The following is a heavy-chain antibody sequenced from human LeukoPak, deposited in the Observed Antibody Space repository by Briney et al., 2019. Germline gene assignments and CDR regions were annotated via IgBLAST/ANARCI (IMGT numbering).Heavy chain of an antibody. V-gene: IGHV3-13*01. J-gene: IGHJ4*02. Sequence: GGSLRLSCAASGFTFSSYDMHWVRQVTGKDLEWVSGIGTAGDTYYLGSVKGRFTISRENAQNSLYLQMGSLRAEDMAVYYCARVAVPGTYDYWGQGTLVTVSS. CDR2: IGTAGDT. CDR3: ARVAVPGTYDY. CDR1: GFTFSSYD. D-gene: IGHD6-19*01.